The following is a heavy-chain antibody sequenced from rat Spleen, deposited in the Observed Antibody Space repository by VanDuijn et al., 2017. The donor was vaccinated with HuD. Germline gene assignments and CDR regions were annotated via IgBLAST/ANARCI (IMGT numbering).Heavy chain of an antibody. V-gene: IGHV5-22*01. CDR3: ARLYRDSYAQAYFDF. Sequence: EVQLVESGGGLVQPGRSLKLSCAASGFTFSDYYMAWVRQAPKKGLEWVASISYEASSTYYGDSVKGRFTISRDNVKSTLYLQMNSLRSEDTATYYCARLYRDSYAQAYFDFWGPGTMVTVSS. CDR2: ISYEASST. D-gene: IGHD1-12*01. CDR1: GFTFSDYY. J-gene: IGHJ1*01.